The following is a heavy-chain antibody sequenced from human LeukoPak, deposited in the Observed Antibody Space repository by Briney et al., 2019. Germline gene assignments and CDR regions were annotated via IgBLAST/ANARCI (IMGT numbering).Heavy chain of an antibody. D-gene: IGHD4-11*01. Sequence: PSETLSLTCAVYGGSFSGYYWSWIRQPPGKGLEWIGEINHSGSTNYNPSLKSRVTISVDTSKNQFSLKLSSVTAADTAVYYCARGPYTLPDYRGQGTLVTVSS. J-gene: IGHJ4*02. CDR2: INHSGST. CDR3: ARGPYTLPDY. V-gene: IGHV4-34*01. CDR1: GGSFSGYY.